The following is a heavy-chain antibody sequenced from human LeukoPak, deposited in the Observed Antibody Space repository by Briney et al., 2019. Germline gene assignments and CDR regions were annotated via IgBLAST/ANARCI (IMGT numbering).Heavy chain of an antibody. CDR2: IYYSGST. D-gene: IGHD5-12*01. Sequence: SETLSLICTVSGGSISSYYWSWIRQPPGKGLEWIGSIYYSGSTYYNPTLKIRVTISVDTSKNQFSLKLSSVTAADTAVYYCARKPRGPYSGYDWGLVLNWFDPWGQGTLVTVSS. CDR3: ARKPRGPYSGYDWGLVLNWFDP. V-gene: IGHV4-59*05. CDR1: GGSISSYY. J-gene: IGHJ5*02.